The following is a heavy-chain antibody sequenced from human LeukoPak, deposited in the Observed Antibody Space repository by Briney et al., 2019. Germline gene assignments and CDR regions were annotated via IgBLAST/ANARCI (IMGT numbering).Heavy chain of an antibody. CDR1: GYSFTSYW. D-gene: IGHD2-2*01. J-gene: IGHJ4*02. Sequence: GESLKISCKGSGYSFTSYWIGWVRQMPGKGLEWMGIIYPGDSDTRYSPSFQGQVTISADKSISTAYLQWSSLKASDTAMYYCARLPEGGYCSSTSCYDSLDYWGQGTLVTISS. V-gene: IGHV5-51*01. CDR2: IYPGDSDT. CDR3: ARLPEGGYCSSTSCYDSLDY.